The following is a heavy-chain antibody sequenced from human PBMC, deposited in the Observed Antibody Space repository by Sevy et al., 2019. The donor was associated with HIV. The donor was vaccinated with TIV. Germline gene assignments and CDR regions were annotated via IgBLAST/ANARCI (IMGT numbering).Heavy chain of an antibody. CDR2: ISSSSSYI. J-gene: IGHJ5*02. CDR1: GFTFSSYS. V-gene: IGHV3-21*01. Sequence: GGSLRLSCAASGFTFSSYSMNWVRQAPGKGLEWVSSISSSSSYIYYADSVKGRFTISRDNAKNSLYLQMNSLRAEDTAVYYCARDLVTTFVAWFDPWGQRTLVTVSS. CDR3: ARDLVTTFVAWFDP. D-gene: IGHD4-4*01.